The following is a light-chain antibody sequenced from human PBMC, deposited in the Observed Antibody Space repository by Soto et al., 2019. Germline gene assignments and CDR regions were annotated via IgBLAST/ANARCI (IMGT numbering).Light chain of an antibody. CDR1: QSISTY. CDR3: QQSYSTPS. V-gene: IGKV1-39*01. J-gene: IGKJ4*01. Sequence: DIQMTQSPSSLSASVGDRVTVTCRASQSISTYLYWYQQKPGKAPKLLIYAASSLETGVPSRFSGSGSGTDFTLTISSLQPEDFATYYCQQSYSTPSFGGGTKVDIK. CDR2: AAS.